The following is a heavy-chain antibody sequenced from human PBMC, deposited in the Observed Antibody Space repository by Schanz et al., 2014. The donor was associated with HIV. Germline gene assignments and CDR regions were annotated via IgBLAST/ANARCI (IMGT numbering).Heavy chain of an antibody. V-gene: IGHV3-53*01. D-gene: IGHD6-19*01. CDR2: IYSAGTT. CDR1: GFTVSNNH. J-gene: IGHJ4*02. CDR3: AKVAIHSSGWLPFDY. Sequence: QLVESGGGLLQPGGSLRLSCVFSGFTVSNNHLSWVRQAPGKGLEWVSIIYSAGTTYYTDSVKGRFTISRDNSNNTLYLQMNSLGAEDTAVYYCAKVAIHSSGWLPFDYWGQGTLVTVSS.